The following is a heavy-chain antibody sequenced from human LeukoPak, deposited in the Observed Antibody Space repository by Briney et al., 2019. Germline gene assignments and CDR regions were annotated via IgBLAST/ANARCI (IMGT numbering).Heavy chain of an antibody. J-gene: IGHJ6*02. CDR3: ARVTDWNYAWYYYGMDV. D-gene: IGHD1-7*01. CDR1: GGTFSSYA. CDR2: IIPILGIA. Sequence: ASVKVSCKASGGTFSSYATSWVRQAPGQGLEWMGRIIPILGIANYAQKFQGRVTITADKSTSTAYMELSSLRSEDTAVYYCARVTDWNYAWYYYGMDVWGQGTTVTVSS. V-gene: IGHV1-69*04.